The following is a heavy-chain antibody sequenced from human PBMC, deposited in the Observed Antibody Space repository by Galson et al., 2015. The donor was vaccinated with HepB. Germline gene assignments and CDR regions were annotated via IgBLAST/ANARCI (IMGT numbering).Heavy chain of an antibody. J-gene: IGHJ5*02. V-gene: IGHV1-18*04. CDR2: ISAYNGNT. CDR1: GYTFTSYG. CDR3: ARGCGSYWGGSFDP. Sequence: SVKVSCKASGYTFTSYGISWARQAPGQGLEWMGWISAYNGNTNYAQKLQGGVTMTTDTSTSTAYMELRSLRSDDTAVYYCARGCGSYWGGSFDPWGQGTLVTVSS. D-gene: IGHD3-16*01.